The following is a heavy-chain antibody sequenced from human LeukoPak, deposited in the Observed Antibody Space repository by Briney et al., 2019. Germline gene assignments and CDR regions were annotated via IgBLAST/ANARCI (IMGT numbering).Heavy chain of an antibody. CDR3: ARDTSAYYNGFDP. Sequence: SETLSLTCAVSGGSISSGGYSWNWIRQPPGKGLEWIGYIYHSGSTYYNPSLKSQVTISVDRSKNQFSLKLSSVAAADTAVYYCARDTSAYYNGFDPWGQGTLVTVSS. J-gene: IGHJ5*02. CDR2: IYHSGST. CDR1: GGSISSGGYS. D-gene: IGHD3-22*01. V-gene: IGHV4-30-2*01.